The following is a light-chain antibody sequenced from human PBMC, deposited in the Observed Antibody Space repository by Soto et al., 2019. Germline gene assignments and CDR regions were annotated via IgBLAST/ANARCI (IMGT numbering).Light chain of an antibody. J-gene: IGLJ2*01. CDR2: EVS. CDR1: SSDVGGYNY. CDR3: SSYAGSNKFVI. V-gene: IGLV2-8*01. Sequence: QSVLTQPPSAPGSPGQSVTISCTGTSSDVGGYNYVSWYQQHPGKAPKLMIYEVSKRPSGVPDRFSGSKSGNTASLTVSGLQAEDEADYYCSSYAGSNKFVIFGGGTKLTVL.